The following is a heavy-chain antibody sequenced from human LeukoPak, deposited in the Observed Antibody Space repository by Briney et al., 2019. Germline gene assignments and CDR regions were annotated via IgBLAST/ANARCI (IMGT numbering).Heavy chain of an antibody. CDR2: ISSSSSYI. D-gene: IGHD3-16*01. CDR1: GFTFSSYS. V-gene: IGHV3-21*01. Sequence: SGGSPRLSCAASGFTFSSYSMNWVRQAPGKGLEWVSSISSSSSYIYYADSVKGRFTISRDNAKNSLYLQMNSLRAEDTAVYYCAREGGEVYFDCWGQGTLVTVSS. J-gene: IGHJ4*02. CDR3: AREGGEVYFDC.